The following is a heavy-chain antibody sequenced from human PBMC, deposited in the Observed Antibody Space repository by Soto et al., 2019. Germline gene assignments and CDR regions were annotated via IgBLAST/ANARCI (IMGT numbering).Heavy chain of an antibody. CDR1: GYTFTSYG. CDR3: AREGRAVAATPFDY. V-gene: IGHV1-18*01. J-gene: IGHJ4*02. Sequence: QVQLVQSGAEVKKPGASVKVSCKASGYTFTSYGISWVRQAPGQGLEWMGWISAYNGNTNYAQKLXGXVAXTTDTSTSPAYMELRSLRSDDTAVYYCAREGRAVAATPFDYWGQGTLVTVSS. CDR2: ISAYNGNT. D-gene: IGHD6-19*01.